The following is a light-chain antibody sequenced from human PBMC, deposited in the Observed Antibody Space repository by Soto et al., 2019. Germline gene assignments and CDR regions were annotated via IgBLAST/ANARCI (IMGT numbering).Light chain of an antibody. CDR2: AVS. V-gene: IGLV2-14*03. CDR1: SSDIGSYNH. Sequence: QSVLTQPASVSGSPGQSITISCSGTSSDIGSYNHVAWYQQFPGKSPKLMIYAVSDRPPGASDRFSGSKSGNTASLTISGLQAEDEADYYCSSYTSSSTPVVFGGGTKVTVL. CDR3: SSYTSSSTPVV. J-gene: IGLJ2*01.